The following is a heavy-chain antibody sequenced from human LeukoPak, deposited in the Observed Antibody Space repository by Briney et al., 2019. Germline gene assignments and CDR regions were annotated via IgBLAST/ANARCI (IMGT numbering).Heavy chain of an antibody. V-gene: IGHV1-18*01. CDR3: ARTGYCSSTSCYSLGLYYFDY. D-gene: IGHD2-2*01. CDR2: ISAYNGNT. CDR1: GYTFTSYG. J-gene: IGHJ4*02. Sequence: ASVKVSCKASGYTFTSYGISWVRQAPGQGLEWMGWISAYNGNTNYAQKLQGTVTMTTDTSTSTAYMELRSLRSDDTAVYYCARTGYCSSTSCYSLGLYYFDYWGQGTLVTVSS.